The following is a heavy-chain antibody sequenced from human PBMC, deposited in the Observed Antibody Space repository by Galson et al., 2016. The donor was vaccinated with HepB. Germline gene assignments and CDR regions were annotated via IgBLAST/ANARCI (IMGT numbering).Heavy chain of an antibody. V-gene: IGHV1-8*01. J-gene: IGHJ4*02. D-gene: IGHD6-13*01. CDR2: MNPKTGNT. Sequence: SVKVSCKASGSIFTSFDIHWVRQAPGQGLAWVGWMNPKTGNTGYAQKFQGRVTLTRDTYTNTAYMELTGLTSEDTALYFCTKINGHQLAGASDFWGRGTQVTVSS. CDR1: GSIFTSFD. CDR3: TKINGHQLAGASDF.